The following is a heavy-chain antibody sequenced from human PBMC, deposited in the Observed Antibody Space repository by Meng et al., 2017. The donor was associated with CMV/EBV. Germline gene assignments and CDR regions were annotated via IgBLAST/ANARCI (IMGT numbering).Heavy chain of an antibody. D-gene: IGHD3-22*01. CDR3: ARRLTMIAGGGGWFDP. Sequence: ASVKVSCKASGYTFTSYYMHWVRQAPGQGLEWMGIINPSGGSTSYAQKFQGRVTMTRDTSTSTVYMELSSLRSEDTAAYYCARRLTMIAGGGGWFDPWGQGTLVTVSS. V-gene: IGHV1-46*01. CDR1: GYTFTSYY. CDR2: INPSGGST. J-gene: IGHJ5*02.